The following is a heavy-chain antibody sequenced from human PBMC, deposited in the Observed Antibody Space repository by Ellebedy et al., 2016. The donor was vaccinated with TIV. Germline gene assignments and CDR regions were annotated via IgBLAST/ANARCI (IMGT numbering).Heavy chain of an antibody. CDR2: IGSADDT. J-gene: IGHJ4*02. V-gene: IGHV3-13*01. CDR3: SRDTFGEDDY. Sequence: GESLKISXLASGFDFSNYDMHWVRQATGKGLEWVSAIGSADDTYYLGSVKGRFTISRDNAKNTLYLQMNSLRAEDAAVYYCSRDTFGEDDYWGQGTLVTVSS. D-gene: IGHD3-10*01. CDR1: GFDFSNYD.